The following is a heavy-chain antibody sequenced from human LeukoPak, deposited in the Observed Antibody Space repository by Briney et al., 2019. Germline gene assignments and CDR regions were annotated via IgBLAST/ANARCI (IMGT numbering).Heavy chain of an antibody. Sequence: ASVKVSCKASGYTFTSYAMHWVRQAPGQRLEWMGWINAGNGNTKYSQKFQGRVTITRDTSASTAYMELSSLRSEDTAVYYCAWDYDILTGVDAFDIWGQGTMVTVSS. CDR2: INAGNGNT. CDR3: AWDYDILTGVDAFDI. J-gene: IGHJ3*02. V-gene: IGHV1-3*01. CDR1: GYTFTSYA. D-gene: IGHD3-9*01.